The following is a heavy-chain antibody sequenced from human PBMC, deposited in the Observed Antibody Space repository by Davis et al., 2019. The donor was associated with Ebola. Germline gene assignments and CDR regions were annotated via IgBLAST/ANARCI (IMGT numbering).Heavy chain of an antibody. D-gene: IGHD3-22*01. CDR2: INPNSGGT. V-gene: IGHV1-2*02. CDR3: AREYPDSSGYPYYYYYGMDV. CDR1: GYTFTGYY. J-gene: IGHJ6*02. Sequence: ASVKVSCKASGYTFTGYYMHWVRQAPGQGLEWMGWINPNSGGTNYAQKFQGRVTMTRDTSISTAYMELSRLRSDDTAVYYCAREYPDSSGYPYYYYYGMDVWGQGTTVTVSS.